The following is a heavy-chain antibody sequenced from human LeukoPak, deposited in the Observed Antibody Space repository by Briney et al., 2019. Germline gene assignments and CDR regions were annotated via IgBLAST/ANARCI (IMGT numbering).Heavy chain of an antibody. CDR1: GFTFSSYD. CDR3: AKGCVGSYHFRDGY. Sequence: TGGSLRLSCAASGFTFSSYDMSWVRQAPGKGLEWVSGISGSGGSTYYADSVKGRFTISRDNSKNTLYLQMNSLRAEDTAVYYCAKGCVGSYHFRDGYWGQGTLVTVSS. CDR2: ISGSGGST. J-gene: IGHJ4*02. D-gene: IGHD1-26*01. V-gene: IGHV3-23*01.